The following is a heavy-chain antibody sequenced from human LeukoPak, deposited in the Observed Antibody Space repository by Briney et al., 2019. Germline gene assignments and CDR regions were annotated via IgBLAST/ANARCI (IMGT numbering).Heavy chain of an antibody. CDR3: ARYKFHWLLTPFDY. Sequence: PGGSLRLSCAASGCTISSYSMNWVRQAPGKGLEWVSSISSSSSYIYYADSVKGRFTISRDNAKNPLYLQMNSMTAEDTAVHDCARYKFHWLLTPFDYWGQGTLVTVSS. D-gene: IGHD3-9*01. CDR1: GCTISSYS. V-gene: IGHV3-21*01. J-gene: IGHJ4*02. CDR2: ISSSSSYI.